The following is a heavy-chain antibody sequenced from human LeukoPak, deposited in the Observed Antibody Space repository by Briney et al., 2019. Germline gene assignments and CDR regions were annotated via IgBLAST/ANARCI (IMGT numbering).Heavy chain of an antibody. CDR2: ISGNGGTT. V-gene: IGHV3-23*01. CDR1: GFTFSHYA. Sequence: GGSLRLSCAASGFTFSHYAMSSLRQAPGKGLEWVSVISGNGGTTYYADSVKGRFTISRDNSKNTLYLQMNRLRVEDTSAYYYAKETIRSLDYCDQGSLVTVYS. CDR3: AKETIRSLDY. J-gene: IGHJ4*02. D-gene: IGHD1-14*01.